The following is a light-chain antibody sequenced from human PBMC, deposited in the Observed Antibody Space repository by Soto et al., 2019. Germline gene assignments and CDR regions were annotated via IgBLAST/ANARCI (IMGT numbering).Light chain of an antibody. CDR2: APS. Sequence: AIQMTQSPSSLSASVGDTVTITCRASQDIRNDLDWYQQKPSKAPMLLIYAPSHLQPGVPSRFSGGGSGTEFTLTISSLQPEDFATYHCLQDYRSPPTFGQGTTVEVK. V-gene: IGKV1-6*02. J-gene: IGKJ1*01. CDR3: LQDYRSPPT. CDR1: QDIRND.